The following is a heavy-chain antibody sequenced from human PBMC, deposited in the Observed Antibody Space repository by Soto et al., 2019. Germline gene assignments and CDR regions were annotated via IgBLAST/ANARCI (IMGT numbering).Heavy chain of an antibody. D-gene: IGHD1-26*01. J-gene: IGHJ3*02. V-gene: IGHV1-69*02. CDR3: ASGAPRPGGAFDI. CDR1: GGTFSSYT. Sequence: ASVKVSCKASGGTFSSYTISWVRQAPGQGLEWMGRIIPILGIANYAQKFQGRVTITADKSTSTAYMELSSLRSEDTAVYYCASGAPRPGGAFDIWGQGTMVTVSS. CDR2: IIPILGIA.